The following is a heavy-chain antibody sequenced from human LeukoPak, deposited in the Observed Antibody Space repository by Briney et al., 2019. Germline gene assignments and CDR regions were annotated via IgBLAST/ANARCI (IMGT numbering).Heavy chain of an antibody. V-gene: IGHV3-23*03. CDR1: GFGFGAYA. CDR2: IHNDAATK. D-gene: IGHD2/OR15-2a*01. Sequence: GGSLRLSCAASGFGFGAYAMIWVRQAPGKGLGWVSLIHNDAATKYYADSVRGRFTVSRDNSQHTLYLEMNSLRAEDTAVYYCAKGKGGTSFNYCFDYWGQGTPVSVSS. J-gene: IGHJ4*02. CDR3: AKGKGGTSFNYCFDY.